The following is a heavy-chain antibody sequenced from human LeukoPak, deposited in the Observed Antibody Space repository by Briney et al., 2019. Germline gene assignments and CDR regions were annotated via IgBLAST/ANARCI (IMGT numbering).Heavy chain of an antibody. CDR2: IYHSGST. Sequence: SETLSLTCTVSGGSISSGGYSWSWIRQPPGKGLEWIGYIYHSGSTYYNPSLKSRVTISVDRSKNQFSLKLSSVTAADTAVYYCARGPMVRGVRYWFDPWGQGTLVTVSS. CDR1: GGSISSGGYS. CDR3: ARGPMVRGVRYWFDP. V-gene: IGHV4-30-2*01. D-gene: IGHD3-10*01. J-gene: IGHJ5*02.